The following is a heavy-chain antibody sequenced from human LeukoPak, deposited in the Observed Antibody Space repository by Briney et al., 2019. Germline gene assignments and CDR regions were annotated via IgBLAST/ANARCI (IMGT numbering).Heavy chain of an antibody. V-gene: IGHV5-51*01. CDR1: GYSFTSYW. J-gene: IGHJ6*02. CDR3: ARHSYGIYYYYGMDV. Sequence: GESLKISCKGSGYSFTSYWIGWVRQMPGKGLEWMGIIYPGDSDTRYSPSFQGQVTISADKSISTAYLQWSSLKASDTAMYYCARHSYGIYYYYGMDVWGQGTTVTVPS. CDR2: IYPGDSDT. D-gene: IGHD5-18*01.